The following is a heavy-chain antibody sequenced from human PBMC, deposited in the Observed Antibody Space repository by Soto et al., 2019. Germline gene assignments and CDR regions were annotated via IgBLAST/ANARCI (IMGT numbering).Heavy chain of an antibody. V-gene: IGHV4-30-2*01. CDR3: ASLNLYIFTGYCAFDL. D-gene: IGHD3-9*01. CDR2: IYHSGSI. Sequence: SETLSLTCAVSGGSISSGGYSWSWIRQPPGKGLEGIGYIYHSGSIYYNPSLKSRVTISVDRSKNQFSLKLSSVTAADTAVYYCASLNLYIFTGYCAFDLWGQGTMVTVS. J-gene: IGHJ3*01. CDR1: GGSISSGGYS.